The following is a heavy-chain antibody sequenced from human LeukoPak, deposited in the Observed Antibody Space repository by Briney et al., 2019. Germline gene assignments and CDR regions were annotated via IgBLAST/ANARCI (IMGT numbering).Heavy chain of an antibody. CDR1: GFTFSRFW. CDR2: IKQDGSEK. V-gene: IGHV3-7*01. CDR3: ARVGYDILTGFIYYFDY. J-gene: IGHJ4*02. D-gene: IGHD3-9*01. Sequence: GGSLRLSCAASGFTFSRFWMSWVRQAPGKGLEWVANIKQDGSEKYYVDSVKGRFTISRDNAKNSLYLQVNSLRADDTAVYYCARVGYDILTGFIYYFDYWGQGTLVTVSS.